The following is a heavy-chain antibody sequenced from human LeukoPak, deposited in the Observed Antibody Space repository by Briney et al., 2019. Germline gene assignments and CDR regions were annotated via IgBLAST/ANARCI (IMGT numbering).Heavy chain of an antibody. CDR1: GFTFSSYG. V-gene: IGHV3-30*03. CDR3: ASLRDIANYYYYKDV. Sequence: GGSLRLSCAASGFTFSSYGMHWVRQAPGKGLEWVAVISYDGSNKYYADSVKGRFTISRDNAKNSLYLQINSLRAEDTAVYYCASLRDIANYYYYKDVWGKGTTVTVSS. CDR2: ISYDGSNK. J-gene: IGHJ6*03. D-gene: IGHD2-15*01.